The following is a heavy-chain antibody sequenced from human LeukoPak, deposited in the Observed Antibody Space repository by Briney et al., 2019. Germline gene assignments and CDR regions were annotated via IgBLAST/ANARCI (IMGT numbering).Heavy chain of an antibody. CDR2: IRYDGSNK. CDR1: GFTFSSYG. J-gene: IGHJ4*02. D-gene: IGHD4-11*01. V-gene: IGHV3-30*02. Sequence: GGSLRLSCAASGFTFSSYGMHWVRQAPGKGLEWMAFIRYDGSNKYYADSVKGRFTISRDNSKNTLYLQMNSLRAEDTAVYYCAKDLIYSNYQPFDYWGQGTLVTVSS. CDR3: AKDLIYSNYQPFDY.